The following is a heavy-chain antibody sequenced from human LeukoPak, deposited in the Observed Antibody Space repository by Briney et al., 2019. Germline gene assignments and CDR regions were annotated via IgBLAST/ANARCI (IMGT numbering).Heavy chain of an antibody. CDR1: GGSISSGGYY. CDR2: IYYSGST. J-gene: IGHJ5*02. Sequence: PSETLSLTCTVSGGSISSGGYYWSWIRQHPGKGLEWIGYIYYSGSTNYNPSLKSRVTISVDTSKNQFSLKLSSVTAADTAVYYCARVYGDFANWFDPWGQGTLVTVSS. D-gene: IGHD4-17*01. V-gene: IGHV4-61*08. CDR3: ARVYGDFANWFDP.